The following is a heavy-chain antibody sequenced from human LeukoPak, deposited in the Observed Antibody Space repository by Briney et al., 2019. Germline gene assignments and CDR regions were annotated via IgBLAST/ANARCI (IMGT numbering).Heavy chain of an antibody. CDR2: IYHSGST. CDR1: GYSISSGYY. J-gene: IGHJ4*02. D-gene: IGHD1-26*01. Sequence: SETLSLTCTVSGYSISSGYYWGWIRQPPGQGLEWIGSIYHSGSTYYNPSLKSRVTISVDTSKNQFSLKLSSVTAADTAVYYCARDPSKPDSGSYFSPFDYWGQGTLVTVSS. V-gene: IGHV4-38-2*02. CDR3: ARDPSKPDSGSYFSPFDY.